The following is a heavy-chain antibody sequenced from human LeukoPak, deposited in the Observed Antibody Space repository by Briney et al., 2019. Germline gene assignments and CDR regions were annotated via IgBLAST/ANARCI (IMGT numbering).Heavy chain of an antibody. J-gene: IGHJ4*02. D-gene: IGHD1-20*01. CDR3: ARAGWIITSGIDY. Sequence: SETLSLTCGVSGYSISRGYYWAWIRQPPGKGLEWIGTIYHIGSTYYNPSLESRVTISVDKSKNELSLNLNSVTAADTAVYYCARAGWIITSGIDYWGQGALVTVSS. CDR2: IYHIGST. V-gene: IGHV4-38-2*01. CDR1: GYSISRGYY.